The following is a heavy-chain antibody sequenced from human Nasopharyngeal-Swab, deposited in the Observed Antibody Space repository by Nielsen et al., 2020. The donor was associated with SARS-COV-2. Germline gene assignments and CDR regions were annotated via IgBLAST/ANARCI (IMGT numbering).Heavy chain of an antibody. CDR2: ISSRRYGGTP. V-gene: IGHV3-49*03. CDR1: GFSFSTYW. D-gene: IGHD1-7*01. CDR3: CRLGVDGTIPFDY. Sequence: GESLKISCAASGFSFSTYWMHWFRQAPGKGLEWVGFISSRRYGGTPEYAASVRGRFMISRDDFNSITFLEMNSVKTEDTAIYYCCRLGVDGTIPFDYWGQGTLVTVSS. J-gene: IGHJ4*02.